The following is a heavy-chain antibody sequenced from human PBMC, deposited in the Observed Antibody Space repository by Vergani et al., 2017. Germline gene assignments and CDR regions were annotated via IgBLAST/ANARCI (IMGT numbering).Heavy chain of an antibody. CDR2: ISYDGSNK. V-gene: IGHV3-30*18. D-gene: IGHD3-22*01. J-gene: IGHJ4*02. Sequence: QVQLVESGGGVVQPGRSLRLSCAASGFTFSSYGMHWVRQAPGKGLEWVAVISYDGSNKYYADSVKGRFTISRANSKNTLYLQMNSLRAEDTAVYYCAKGADYYDSSGKSRGGLDYWGQGTLVTVSS. CDR1: GFTFSSYG. CDR3: AKGADYYDSSGKSRGGLDY.